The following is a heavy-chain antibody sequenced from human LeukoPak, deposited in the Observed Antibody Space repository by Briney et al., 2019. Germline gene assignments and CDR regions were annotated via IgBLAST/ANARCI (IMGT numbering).Heavy chain of an antibody. Sequence: GGSLRLSCAASGFTFSRDSMDWVRQAPGKGLEWVSFISSSSSTIYYADSVKGRFTISRDNAKNSLFLQMNSLRAEDTAVYYCARDYADYVGYFFFDYWGQGTLVTVSS. CDR2: ISSSSSTI. V-gene: IGHV3-48*01. D-gene: IGHD4-17*01. CDR1: GFTFSRDS. J-gene: IGHJ4*02. CDR3: ARDYADYVGYFFFDY.